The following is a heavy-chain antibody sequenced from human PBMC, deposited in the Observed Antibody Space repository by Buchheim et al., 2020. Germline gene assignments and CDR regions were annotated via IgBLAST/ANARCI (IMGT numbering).Heavy chain of an antibody. J-gene: IGHJ4*02. D-gene: IGHD4-11*01. Sequence: QVQLQQWGAGLLKPSETLSLTCAVYGGSFSGYYWSWIRQPPGKGLEWIGEINHSGSTNYNPSLKSRVTISVDTSKNTFSLKLSSVTAADTAVYYCARPSPHDYSLSLRYWGQGTL. CDR1: GGSFSGYY. V-gene: IGHV4-34*01. CDR2: INHSGST. CDR3: ARPSPHDYSLSLRY.